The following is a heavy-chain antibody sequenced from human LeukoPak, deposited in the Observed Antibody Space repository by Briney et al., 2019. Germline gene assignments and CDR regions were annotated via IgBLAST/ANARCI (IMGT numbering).Heavy chain of an antibody. V-gene: IGHV3-23*01. CDR2: ISDSGRDT. CDR1: GLTFSSYA. J-gene: IGHJ4*02. D-gene: IGHD1/OR15-1a*01. Sequence: GGSLRLSCSASGLTFSSYAMSWVRQAPGKGLEWASAISDSGRDTYYADSVKGRFAISRDNSKNTLYLQRDSLRAEDTAVYYCAKGTKPLNSFDYWGQGILVTVSS. CDR3: AKGTKPLNSFDY.